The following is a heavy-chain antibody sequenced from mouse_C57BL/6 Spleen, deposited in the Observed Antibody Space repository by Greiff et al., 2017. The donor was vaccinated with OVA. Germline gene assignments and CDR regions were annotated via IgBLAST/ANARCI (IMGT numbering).Heavy chain of an antibody. CDR2: IDPSDSYT. CDR3: ARGGWDGY. CDR1: GYTFTSYW. V-gene: IGHV1-50*01. Sequence: QVQLQQPGAELVKPGASVKLSCKASGYTFTSYWMQWVKQRPGQGLEWIGEIDPSDSYTNYNQKFKGKATLTVDTSSSTAYMQLSSLTSEDSAVYYGARGGWDGYWGQGTTLTVSS. J-gene: IGHJ2*01. D-gene: IGHD4-1*01.